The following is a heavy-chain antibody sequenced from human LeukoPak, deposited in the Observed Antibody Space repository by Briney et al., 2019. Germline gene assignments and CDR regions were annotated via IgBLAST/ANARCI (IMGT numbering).Heavy chain of an antibody. CDR1: GYTFTGYY. J-gene: IGHJ4*02. Sequence: GASVKVSCKASGYTFTGYYMHWVRQAPGKGLEWMGGFDPEDGETIYAQKFQGRVTMTEDTSTDTAYMELSSLRSEDTAVYYCARDRGIVATQVSPDYWGQGTLVTVSS. V-gene: IGHV1-24*01. CDR3: ARDRGIVATQVSPDY. D-gene: IGHD5-12*01. CDR2: FDPEDGET.